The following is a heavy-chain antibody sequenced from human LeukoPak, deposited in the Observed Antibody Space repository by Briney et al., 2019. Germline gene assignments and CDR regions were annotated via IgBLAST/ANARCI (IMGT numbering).Heavy chain of an antibody. D-gene: IGHD2-2*01. J-gene: IGHJ4*02. Sequence: ASVKVSCKASGYTFTAYYMHWVRQAPGQGLEWMGWINPNSGGTNYAQKFQGRVTMTRDTSISTAYMELSRLRSDDTAVYYCATSSPDCSSTSCPAGNDYWGQGTLVTVSS. CDR1: GYTFTAYY. CDR3: ATSSPDCSSTSCPAGNDY. CDR2: INPNSGGT. V-gene: IGHV1-2*02.